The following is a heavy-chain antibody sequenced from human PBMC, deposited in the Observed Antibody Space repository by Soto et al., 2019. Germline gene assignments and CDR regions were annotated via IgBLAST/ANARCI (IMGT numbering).Heavy chain of an antibody. Sequence: EVQLVESGGGLVQTGGSLRLSCAASGFTFSAYWMSWVRQAPGKGLEWVANIKQAGSEKYYVDSVKGRFIISRDDAKNSLFLQVNSLRGEDTAVYYCAREKRANGYFDYWGQGTLVTVSS. J-gene: IGHJ4*02. V-gene: IGHV3-7*01. CDR2: IKQAGSEK. D-gene: IGHD6-25*01. CDR1: GFTFSAYW. CDR3: AREKRANGYFDY.